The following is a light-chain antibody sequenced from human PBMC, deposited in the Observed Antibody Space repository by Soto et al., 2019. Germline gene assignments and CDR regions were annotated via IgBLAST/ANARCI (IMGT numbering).Light chain of an antibody. CDR2: NND. Sequence: QAVVTQPPSASGTPGQRVTISCSGGTSNIGSNPVNWYQQLPGTAPKLLIYNNDQRPSGVPDRFSGSKSGTSASLAISGLQSEGEADYYCVAWYNSLNSYVFGTGTKVTVL. V-gene: IGLV1-44*01. CDR3: VAWYNSLNSYV. J-gene: IGLJ1*01. CDR1: TSNIGSNP.